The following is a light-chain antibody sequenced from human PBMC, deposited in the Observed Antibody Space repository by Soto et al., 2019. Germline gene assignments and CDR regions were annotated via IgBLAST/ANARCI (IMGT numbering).Light chain of an antibody. CDR3: QQLNGYLELT. CDR2: DAS. J-gene: IGKJ4*01. Sequence: DIQLTQSPSFLSASVGDRVTITCRASQGISTYVAWYQQKLGKAPKLLIYDASTLQSGVPSRFSGSRSGTEFTLTISSLQPEDFATYYCQQLNGYLELTFGGGTKVDI. CDR1: QGISTY. V-gene: IGKV1-9*01.